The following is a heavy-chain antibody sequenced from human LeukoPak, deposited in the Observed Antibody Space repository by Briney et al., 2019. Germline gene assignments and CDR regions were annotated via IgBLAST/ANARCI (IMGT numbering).Heavy chain of an antibody. CDR2: IYYGGST. V-gene: IGHV4-31*03. CDR1: GGSISSGGYY. D-gene: IGHD1-26*01. Sequence: PSETLSLTCTVSGGSISSGGYYWSWIRQHPGKGLEWIGYIYYGGSTYYNPSLKSRVTISVDTSKNRFSLKLSSVTAADTAVYYCARSLGSLGGYGMDVWGQGTTVTVSS. CDR3: ARSLGSLGGYGMDV. J-gene: IGHJ6*02.